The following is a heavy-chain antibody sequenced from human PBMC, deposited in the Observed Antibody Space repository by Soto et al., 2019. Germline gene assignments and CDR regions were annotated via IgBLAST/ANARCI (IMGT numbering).Heavy chain of an antibody. D-gene: IGHD1-26*01. V-gene: IGHV3-30*18. CDR2: ISYDGSGE. CDR1: GFTXSYYG. CDR3: AKSWGVGVNYYYYGMDV. J-gene: IGHJ6*02. Sequence: GGSLRLSCAASGFTXSYYGMHWVRQAPGKGLEWVAVISYDGSGEYYADSVKGRFTISRDNSKNTLYLQMNSLRAEDTAVYYCAKSWGVGVNYYYYGMDVWGQGTTVTSP.